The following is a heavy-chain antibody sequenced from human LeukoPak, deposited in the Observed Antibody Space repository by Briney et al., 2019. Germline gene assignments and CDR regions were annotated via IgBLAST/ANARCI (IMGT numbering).Heavy chain of an antibody. V-gene: IGHV4-61*02. J-gene: IGHJ5*02. CDR2: IYSSGST. CDR3: ARVALQPGIAVAGTSRWFDP. Sequence: SQTLSLTCTVSVASFTGDYYYGSWIRQPAGKGLERIGRIYSSGSTNYNPSLKSRVTISVHTSKNQFSLKLSSVAAADPAVYYCARVALQPGIAVAGTSRWFDPWGERTLVPVSS. CDR1: VASFTGDYYY. D-gene: IGHD6-19*01.